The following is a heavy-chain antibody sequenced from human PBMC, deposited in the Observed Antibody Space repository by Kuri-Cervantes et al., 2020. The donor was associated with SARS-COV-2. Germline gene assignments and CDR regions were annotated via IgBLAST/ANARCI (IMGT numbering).Heavy chain of an antibody. Sequence: SETLSLTCTVSGGSISSGSYYWSWIRQPAGKGLEWIGRIYTSGSTNYNPSLKSRVTISVDTSKNQSSLKLSSVTAADTAVYYCARGTVGAPGGGMDVWGQGTTVTVSS. CDR1: GGSISSGSYY. J-gene: IGHJ6*02. D-gene: IGHD1-26*01. CDR2: IYTSGST. V-gene: IGHV4-61*02. CDR3: ARGTVGAPGGGMDV.